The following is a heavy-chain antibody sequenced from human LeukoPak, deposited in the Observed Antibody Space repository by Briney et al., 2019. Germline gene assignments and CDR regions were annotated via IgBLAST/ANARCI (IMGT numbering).Heavy chain of an antibody. CDR2: INPNSGAT. Sequence: GASVKVSCKASGYIFTGYYMHWVRQAPGQGLVWMGWINPNSGATNLAQKFQGRVTITADKSTSTAYMELSSLRSEDTAVYYCARKSSWYGVLDYWGQGTLVTVSS. D-gene: IGHD6-13*01. CDR1: GYIFTGYY. J-gene: IGHJ4*02. CDR3: ARKSSWYGVLDY. V-gene: IGHV1-2*02.